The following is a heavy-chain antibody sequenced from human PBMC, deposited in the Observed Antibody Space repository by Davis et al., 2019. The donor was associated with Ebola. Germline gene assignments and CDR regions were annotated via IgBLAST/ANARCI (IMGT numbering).Heavy chain of an antibody. D-gene: IGHD3-22*01. J-gene: IGHJ4*02. V-gene: IGHV3-7*03. CDR1: GFTFSSYG. CDR2: IKQDGSEK. Sequence: GESLKIPCAASGFTFSSYGMHWVRQAPGKGLEWVANIKQDGSEKYYVDSVKGRFTISRDNAKNSLYLQMNSLRAEDTALYYCAKADYDSSGYYYRWFDYWGQGTLVTVSS. CDR3: AKADYDSSGYYYRWFDY.